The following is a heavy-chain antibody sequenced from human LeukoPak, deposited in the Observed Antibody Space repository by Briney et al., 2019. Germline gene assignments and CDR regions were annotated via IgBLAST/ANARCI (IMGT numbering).Heavy chain of an antibody. J-gene: IGHJ6*02. CDR2: IYTSGST. V-gene: IGHV4-4*07. D-gene: IGHD3-10*01. CDR3: ARYHYYGSGSYHNSLYYYYYGMDV. CDR1: GGSISSYY. Sequence: SETLSLTCTVSGGSISSYYWSWIRQPAGKGLEWIGRIYTSGSTNYNPSLKSRVTMSVDTSKNQFSLKLSSVTAADTAVYYCARYHYYGSGSYHNSLYYYYYGMDVWGQGTTVTVSS.